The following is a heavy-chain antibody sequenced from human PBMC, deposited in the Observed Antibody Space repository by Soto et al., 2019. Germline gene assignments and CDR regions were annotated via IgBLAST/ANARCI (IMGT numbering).Heavy chain of an antibody. CDR2: IRGFSPYT. V-gene: IGHV3-21*01. J-gene: IGHJ6*02. D-gene: IGHD2-15*01. Sequence: PGGSLRLSCVASGFTFRTYTMNWVRQAPGKGLEWVSGIRGFSPYTFYAESVKGRFTISRDNAKNSLYLQMNSLGVEDTAVYYCARDRGYADHDYYYNAMDVWGQGTTVTVSS. CDR1: GFTFRTYT. CDR3: ARDRGYADHDYYYNAMDV.